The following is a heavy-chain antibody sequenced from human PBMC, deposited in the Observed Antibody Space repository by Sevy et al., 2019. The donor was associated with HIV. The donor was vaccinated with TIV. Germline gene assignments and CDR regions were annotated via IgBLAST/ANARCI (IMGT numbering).Heavy chain of an antibody. CDR3: AIGGVVVTAIGVGDY. V-gene: IGHV3-23*01. CDR2: ISGSGGST. J-gene: IGHJ4*02. CDR1: GFTFSSYA. D-gene: IGHD2-21*02. Sequence: GGSLRLSCAASGFTFSSYAMSWVRQAPGKGLEWVSAISGSGGSTYYADSVKGRFTISRDNSKNTLYLQMNSLRAEDTAVYYCAIGGVVVTAIGVGDYWGQGTLVTVSS.